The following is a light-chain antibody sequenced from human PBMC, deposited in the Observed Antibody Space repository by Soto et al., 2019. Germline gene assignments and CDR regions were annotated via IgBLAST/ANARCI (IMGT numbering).Light chain of an antibody. J-gene: IGKJ5*01. Sequence: EMVLTMSPATLSLSPGEIAALSSRASQSVSSYLAWYQQKPGQAPRLLIYDASNRATGIPARFSGSGSGTDFTLTISSLEPEDLAVYYCQQRSNWPPITFGQGTRLEIK. CDR2: DAS. V-gene: IGKV3-11*01. CDR3: QQRSNWPPIT. CDR1: QSVSSY.